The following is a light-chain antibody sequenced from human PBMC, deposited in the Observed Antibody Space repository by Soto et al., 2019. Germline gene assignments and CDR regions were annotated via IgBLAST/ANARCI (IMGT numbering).Light chain of an antibody. J-gene: IGKJ4*01. CDR3: QQYDSLPLT. CDR1: EHINNY. Sequence: DIQMTQSPPSLSASVGDRVTITCQASEHINNYLNWYQQIPGKAPKLLIYDASNLAAGAQSRFSGSGSGTAFTFAISGLQPDDVATYYCQQYDSLPLTFGGGTKVEIK. V-gene: IGKV1-33*01. CDR2: DAS.